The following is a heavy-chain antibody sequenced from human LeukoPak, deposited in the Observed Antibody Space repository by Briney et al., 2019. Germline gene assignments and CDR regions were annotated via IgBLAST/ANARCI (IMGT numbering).Heavy chain of an antibody. V-gene: IGHV3-23*01. Sequence: GGSLRLSCAAPGFTFSSYAMSWVRQAPGKGLEWVSAISGSGGSTYYADSVKGRFTISRDNSKNTLYLQMNSLRAEDTAVYYCAKGYYKYYYYGMDVWGQGTTVTVSS. J-gene: IGHJ6*02. CDR1: GFTFSSYA. CDR2: ISGSGGST. D-gene: IGHD3-22*01. CDR3: AKGYYKYYYYGMDV.